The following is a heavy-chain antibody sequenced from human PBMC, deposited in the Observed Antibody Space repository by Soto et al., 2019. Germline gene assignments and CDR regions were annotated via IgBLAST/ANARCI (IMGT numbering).Heavy chain of an antibody. CDR2: ISYDGSNK. V-gene: IGHV3-30*18. Sequence: GGSWRLSCSASVFTFSSSAMHWVRQAPGKGLEWVAVISYDGSNKYYADSVKGRFTISRDNSKNTLYLQMNSLRAEDTAVYYWANSHHYHLLYYYHGTHIWGQGNTGPGSS. CDR1: VFTFSSSA. J-gene: IGHJ6*02. CDR3: ANSHHYHLLYYYHGTHI. D-gene: IGHD1-26*01.